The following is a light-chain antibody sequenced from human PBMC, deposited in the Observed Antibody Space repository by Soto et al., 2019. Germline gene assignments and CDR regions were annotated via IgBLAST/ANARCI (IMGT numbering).Light chain of an antibody. CDR3: AAWDASLNGPV. CDR2: NNN. J-gene: IGLJ2*01. Sequence: QSALTQPPSASGTPGQRVTISCSGSGSNIGSNSVHWYQHLPGTAPKLLMYNNNERPSGVPDRFSGSKSGTSASLAISGLQSEDEGDYYCAAWDASLNGPVFGGGTKLTVL. CDR1: GSNIGSNS. V-gene: IGLV1-44*01.